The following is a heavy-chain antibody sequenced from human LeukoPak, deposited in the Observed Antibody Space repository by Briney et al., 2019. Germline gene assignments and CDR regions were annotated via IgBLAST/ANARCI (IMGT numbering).Heavy chain of an antibody. Sequence: GGSLRLSCAASGFTFSSYSMNWVRQAPGKGLEWVSYIRSSSSYIYYADSVKGRFTISRDNAKNSLYLQMNSLRAEDTAVYYCAARYTGPAYSSSSGFVVGRDYWGQGTLVTVSS. J-gene: IGHJ4*02. V-gene: IGHV3-21*01. CDR1: GFTFSSYS. CDR3: AARYTGPAYSSSSGFVVGRDY. CDR2: IRSSSSYI. D-gene: IGHD6-6*01.